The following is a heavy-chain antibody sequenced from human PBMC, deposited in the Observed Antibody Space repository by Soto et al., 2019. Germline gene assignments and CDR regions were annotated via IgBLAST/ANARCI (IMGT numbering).Heavy chain of an antibody. Sequence: SVKVSCKASGGTFSSYAISWVRQAPGQGLEWMGGIIPISGTANYAQKFQSRVTITADESTSTAYMELSSLRSEDTAVYYCARSQGSSTSLEIYYYYYYGMDVWGQGTTVTVSS. J-gene: IGHJ6*02. CDR3: ARSQGSSTSLEIYYYYYYGMDV. V-gene: IGHV1-69*13. D-gene: IGHD2-2*01. CDR2: IIPISGTA. CDR1: GGTFSSYA.